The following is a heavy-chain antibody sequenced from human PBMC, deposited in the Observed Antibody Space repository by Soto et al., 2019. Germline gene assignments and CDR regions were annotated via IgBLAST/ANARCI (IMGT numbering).Heavy chain of an antibody. J-gene: IGHJ6*02. D-gene: IGHD6-13*01. CDR3: ARGELYSSSWSSYYYYGMDV. CDR2: ISAYDGNT. CDR1: GYTFTSYG. V-gene: IGHV1-18*01. Sequence: QVQLVQSGAEVKKPGASVKVSCKASGYTFTSYGISWVRQAPGQGLEWMGWISAYDGNTNYAQKLQGRVTMTTDTSTSTAYMELRSLRSDDTAVYYCARGELYSSSWSSYYYYGMDVWGQGTTVTVSS.